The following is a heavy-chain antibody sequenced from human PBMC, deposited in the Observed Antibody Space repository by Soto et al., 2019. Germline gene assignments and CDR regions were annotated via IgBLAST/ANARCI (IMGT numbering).Heavy chain of an antibody. D-gene: IGHD1-1*01. CDR1: GFTFSSYS. V-gene: IGHV3-48*01. J-gene: IGHJ6*03. Sequence: GGSLRLSCAASGFTFSSYSMNWVRQAPGKGLEWVSYISSSSSTIYYADSVKGRFTISRDNAKNSLYLQMNSLRAEDTAVYYCARNSGRPGYYSYMDVWGKGTTVTVSS. CDR3: ARNSGRPGYYSYMDV. CDR2: ISSSSSTI.